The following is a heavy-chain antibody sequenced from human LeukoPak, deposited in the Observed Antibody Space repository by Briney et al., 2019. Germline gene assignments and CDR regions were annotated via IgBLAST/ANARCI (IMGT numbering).Heavy chain of an antibody. V-gene: IGHV4-38-2*01. CDR1: NYYISSGSY. CDR3: ARANDRGGTSPLDY. CDR2: IYHTGSA. J-gene: IGHJ4*02. Sequence: SETLSLTCDVSNYYISSGSYWSWIRQTPGKGLEWIGSIYHTGSAYYSPSLQSRVTISVDTSKNQFSLKLSSVTAADTAVYYCARANDRGGTSPLDYWGQGALVTVSS. D-gene: IGHD2-2*01.